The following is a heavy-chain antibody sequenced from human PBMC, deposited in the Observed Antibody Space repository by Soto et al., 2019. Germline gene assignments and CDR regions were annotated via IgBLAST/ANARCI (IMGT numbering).Heavy chain of an antibody. D-gene: IGHD3-22*01. CDR2: IKSKTDGGTT. Sequence: VGSVRLSCAASGFTFSNAWMSWVRQAPGKGLEWVGRIKSKTDGGTTDYAAPVKGRFTISRDDSKNTLYLQMNSLKTEDTAVYYCTTGGPYDSSGYYYRRGSFDYWGQGTLVTVSS. CDR1: GFTFSNAW. J-gene: IGHJ4*02. CDR3: TTGGPYDSSGYYYRRGSFDY. V-gene: IGHV3-15*01.